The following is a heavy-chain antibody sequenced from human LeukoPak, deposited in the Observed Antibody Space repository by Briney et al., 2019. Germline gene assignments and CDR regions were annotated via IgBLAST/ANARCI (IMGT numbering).Heavy chain of an antibody. CDR2: IIPIFGTA. V-gene: IGHV1-69*13. CDR1: GGTFSSYA. J-gene: IGHJ4*02. CDR3: ARGPDYYDSSGYYRNDC. D-gene: IGHD3-22*01. Sequence: SVKVSCKASGGTFSSYAISWVRQAPGQGLEWMGGIIPIFGTANYAQKFQGRVTITADESTSTAYMELSSLRSEDTAAYYCARGPDYYDSSGYYRNDCWGQGTLVTVSS.